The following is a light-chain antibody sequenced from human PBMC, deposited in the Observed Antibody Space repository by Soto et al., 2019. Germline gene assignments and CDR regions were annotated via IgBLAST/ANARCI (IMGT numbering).Light chain of an antibody. V-gene: IGKV1-9*01. Sequence: DIQLTQSPSFLSASVGDRVTITCRASQGISSYLAWYQQKPGKDPQLLIYAASTLQSGVPSRSSGSGSGTAFTHTISSLQPEDFATYYCQQLNSYPFLTFGGGTKVEIK. J-gene: IGKJ4*01. CDR2: AAS. CDR1: QGISSY. CDR3: QQLNSYPFLT.